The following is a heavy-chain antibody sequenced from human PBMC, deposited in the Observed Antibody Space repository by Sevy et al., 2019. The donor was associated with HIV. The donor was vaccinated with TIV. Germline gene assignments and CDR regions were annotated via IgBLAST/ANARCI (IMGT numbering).Heavy chain of an antibody. V-gene: IGHV3-7*01. D-gene: IGHD1-26*01. Sequence: GGSLRLSCAASGFTFSSYWMSWVRQAPGKGLEWVANIKQDGSEKYYVDSVKGRFTISRDNAKNSLYLQMNSLRAEDTAVYYCAGGKVVGATRYYYYYGMDVWGQGTTVTVSS. J-gene: IGHJ6*02. CDR3: AGGKVVGATRYYYYYGMDV. CDR2: IKQDGSEK. CDR1: GFTFSSYW.